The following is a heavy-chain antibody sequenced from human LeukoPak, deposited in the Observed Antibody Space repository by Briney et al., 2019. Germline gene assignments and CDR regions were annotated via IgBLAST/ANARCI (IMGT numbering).Heavy chain of an antibody. V-gene: IGHV4-4*07. CDR2: IYSGGST. CDR1: GGSISSYY. D-gene: IGHD2-2*01. Sequence: KPSETLSLTCTVSGGSISSYYWSWIRQPAGKGLEWIGRIYSGGSTNYNPSLKSRVTMSVDTSKNQFSLKLSSVTAADTAVYYCARGQYHLLYWYFDLWGRGTLVTVSS. J-gene: IGHJ2*01. CDR3: ARGQYHLLYWYFDL.